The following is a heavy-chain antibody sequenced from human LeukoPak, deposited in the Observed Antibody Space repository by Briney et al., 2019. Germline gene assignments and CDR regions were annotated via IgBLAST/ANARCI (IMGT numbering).Heavy chain of an antibody. Sequence: SETLSLTCTVSGGSISSYYWSWIRQPPGKGLEWIGYIYYSGSTNYNPSLKSRVTISVDTSKNQFSLKLSSVTAADTAVYYCAREGSICSSTSCYQQIDYWGQGTLVTVSS. CDR2: IYYSGST. CDR1: GGSISSYY. D-gene: IGHD2-2*01. V-gene: IGHV4-59*01. J-gene: IGHJ4*02. CDR3: AREGSICSSTSCYQQIDY.